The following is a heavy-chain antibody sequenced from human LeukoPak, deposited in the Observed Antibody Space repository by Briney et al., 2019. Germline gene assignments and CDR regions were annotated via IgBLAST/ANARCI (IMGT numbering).Heavy chain of an antibody. D-gene: IGHD2-15*01. CDR1: GGTFSSYA. CDR2: IIPIFGTA. V-gene: IGHV1-69*05. CDR3: ARGMVARFIDYYYMDV. Sequence: ASVKVSCKASGGTFSSYAISWVRQAPGQGLEWMGGIIPIFGTANYAQKFQGRVTITTDESTSTAYMELSSLRSDDTAVYYCARGMVARFIDYYYMDVWGKGTTVTVSS. J-gene: IGHJ6*03.